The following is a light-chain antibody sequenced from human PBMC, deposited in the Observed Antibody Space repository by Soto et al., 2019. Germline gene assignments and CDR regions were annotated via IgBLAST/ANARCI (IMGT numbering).Light chain of an antibody. Sequence: EIVLPQSPATLSLSPGERATLSCRASQSVSSYLAWYQQKPGQAPRLLIYDASNRATGIPARFSGSGSGTAFSLTISSLEPEDCAVYYCQQRSNWPPKLTFGGGTKVEIK. CDR1: QSVSSY. V-gene: IGKV3-11*01. CDR3: QQRSNWPPKLT. CDR2: DAS. J-gene: IGKJ4*01.